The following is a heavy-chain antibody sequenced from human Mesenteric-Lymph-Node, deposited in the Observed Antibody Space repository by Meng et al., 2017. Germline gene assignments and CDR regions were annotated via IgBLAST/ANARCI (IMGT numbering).Heavy chain of an antibody. CDR3: ARDGIGDRPSYYYGMDV. CDR1: GGSISSGSYY. D-gene: IGHD3-16*01. J-gene: IGHJ6*02. V-gene: IGHV4-61*02. Sequence: SETLSLTCTVSGGSISSGSYYWSWIRQPAGKGLEWIGRIYTSGSTNYNPPLKSRVTISVDTSKNQFSLKLSSVTAADTAVYYCARDGIGDRPSYYYGMDVWGQGTTVTVSS. CDR2: IYTSGST.